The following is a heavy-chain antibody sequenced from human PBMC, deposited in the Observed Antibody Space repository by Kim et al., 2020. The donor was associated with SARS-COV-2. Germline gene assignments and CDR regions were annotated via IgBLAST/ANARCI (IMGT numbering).Heavy chain of an antibody. CDR3: GKDNSAMVPSILA. V-gene: IGHV3-43*02. J-gene: IGHJ5*02. D-gene: IGHD5-18*01. CDR1: GFTFDDFL. Sequence: GGSLRLSCAASGFTFDDFLMHWVRQGPGKGLEWVSLISGDGGSTYYADSVKGRFTISRDNSKNSLYLQMNSLRTEDTALYYFGKDNSAMVPSILAWGQGTLVTVSS. CDR2: ISGDGGST.